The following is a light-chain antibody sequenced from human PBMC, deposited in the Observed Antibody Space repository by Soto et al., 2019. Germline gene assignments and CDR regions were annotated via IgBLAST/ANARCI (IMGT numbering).Light chain of an antibody. V-gene: IGKV3-15*01. J-gene: IGKJ1*01. CDR3: QQYNNWPET. CDR1: QSVSSN. CDR2: GAS. Sequence: EIVMTQSPATLSVSPGERATLSCRASQSVSSNLAWYQQKPGQAPRLLIYGASTRATDVPARFSGSGSGTEFTLTISSRQSEDFAVYYCQQYNNWPETFGQGTKVEIK.